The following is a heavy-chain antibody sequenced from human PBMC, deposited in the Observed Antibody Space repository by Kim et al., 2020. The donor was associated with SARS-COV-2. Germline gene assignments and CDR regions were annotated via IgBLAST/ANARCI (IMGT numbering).Heavy chain of an antibody. CDR3: ARVPFGDYASGMDV. V-gene: IGHV3-30*04. D-gene: IGHD4-17*01. Sequence: GGSLRLSCAASGFTFSNHAMHWVRQAPGKGLEWVAVISYDGKDEYYADSVKGRFTISRDNFKNTVYLQMNSLRTEDTAVFYFARVPFGDYASGMDVWGQGTTVSVSS. CDR1: GFTFSNHA. J-gene: IGHJ6*02. CDR2: ISYDGKDE.